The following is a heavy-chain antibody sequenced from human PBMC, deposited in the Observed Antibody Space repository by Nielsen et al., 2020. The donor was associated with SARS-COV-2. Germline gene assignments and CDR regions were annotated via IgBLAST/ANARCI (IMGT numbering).Heavy chain of an antibody. CDR2: IGTGVDT. V-gene: IGHV3-13*01. J-gene: IGHJ4*02. Sequence: GGSLRLSCAASEFTSRNYDMHWVRQVTGKGLEWVATIGTGVDTYYPDSVKGRFTISRENAKNSLYLQMNSLRVDDTAVYYCARGFHGGFDYWGQGTLVTVSS. CDR1: EFTSRNYD. D-gene: IGHD2-15*01. CDR3: ARGFHGGFDY.